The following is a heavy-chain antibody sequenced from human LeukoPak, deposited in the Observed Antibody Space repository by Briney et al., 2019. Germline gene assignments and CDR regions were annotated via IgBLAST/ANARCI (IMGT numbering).Heavy chain of an antibody. CDR3: ARDRIVGARPHSYFDL. J-gene: IGHJ2*01. V-gene: IGHV4-34*01. CDR2: INHSGST. CDR1: GGSFSGYY. Sequence: SETLSLTCAVYGGSFSGYYWSWIRQPPGKGLEWIGEINHSGSTNYNPSLKSRVTISVDTSKNQFSLKLSSVTAADTAVYYCARDRIVGARPHSYFDLWGRGTLVTVSS. D-gene: IGHD1-26*01.